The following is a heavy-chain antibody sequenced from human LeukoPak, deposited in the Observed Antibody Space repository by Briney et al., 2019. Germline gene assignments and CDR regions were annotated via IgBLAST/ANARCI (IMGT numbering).Heavy chain of an antibody. J-gene: IGHJ6*02. CDR2: ISWNSGRI. CDR3: AKEKGYSSGWGYGMDV. CDR1: GFTFDDYA. D-gene: IGHD6-19*01. Sequence: GRSLRLSCAASGFTFDDYAMHWVRQAPGKGLEWVSGISWNSGRIGYADSVKGRFTISRDNAKNSLYLQMNSLRAEDTALYYCAKEKGYSSGWGYGMDVWGQGTTVTVSS. V-gene: IGHV3-9*01.